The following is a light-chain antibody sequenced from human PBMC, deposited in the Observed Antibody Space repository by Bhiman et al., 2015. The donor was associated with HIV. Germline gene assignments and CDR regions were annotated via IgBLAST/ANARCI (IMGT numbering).Light chain of an antibody. CDR2: DVN. Sequence: QSALTQPASVSGPPGQSITISCTGTSTDIGTYDYVSWYQHHPGKAPKLMISDVNKRPSGVSKRFSGSKSGNTASLTISGLQPEDEADYYCTSYTTTSTWAFGGGTKLTVL. J-gene: IGLJ3*02. CDR3: TSYTTTSTWA. CDR1: STDIGTYDY. V-gene: IGLV2-14*03.